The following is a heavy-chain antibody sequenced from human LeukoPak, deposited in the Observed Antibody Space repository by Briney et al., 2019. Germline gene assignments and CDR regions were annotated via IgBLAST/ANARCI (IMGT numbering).Heavy chain of an antibody. Sequence: GGSLRLSCAASGFTFSTYWMSWVRQAPGKGLEWVANIKQDGSEKYYVDSVKGRFTISRDNAKNSLYLQMNSLRAEDTAAYYCAREVGTCSGGTCYFRFDYWGQGTLVTVSS. J-gene: IGHJ4*02. CDR3: AREVGTCSGGTCYFRFDY. CDR2: IKQDGSEK. V-gene: IGHV3-7*01. CDR1: GFTFSTYW. D-gene: IGHD2-15*01.